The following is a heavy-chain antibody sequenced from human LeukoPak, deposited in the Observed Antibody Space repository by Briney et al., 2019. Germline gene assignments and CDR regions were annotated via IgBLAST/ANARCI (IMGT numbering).Heavy chain of an antibody. V-gene: IGHV3-7*01. CDR2: IQRDGSEK. CDR3: GGGPGY. J-gene: IGHJ4*02. Sequence: GGSLRLSCAASGFTFSKYWTRWVRPAPGKRGEWVANIQRDGSEKYYVDSVKGRFTISRDNAKSSVYLQINSLRSDDTAVYHCGGGPGYWGQGTRVTVSS. D-gene: IGHD2-15*01. CDR1: GFTFSKYW.